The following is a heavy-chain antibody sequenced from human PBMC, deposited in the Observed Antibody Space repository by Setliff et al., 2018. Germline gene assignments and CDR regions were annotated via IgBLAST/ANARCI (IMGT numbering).Heavy chain of an antibody. Sequence: ASVKVSCKASGYTLINYGISWVRQAPGQGLEWMGWIGAYTGNTNYAQKFQGRVTMTTDTSTSTAYMELRSRRSDDTAVYYCSRLVRYCTTTTCQSVPGAEVWGQGTLVTVSS. D-gene: IGHD2-8*01. CDR2: IGAYTGNT. V-gene: IGHV1-18*01. CDR1: GYTLINYG. CDR3: SRLVRYCTTTTCQSVPGAEV. J-gene: IGHJ4*02.